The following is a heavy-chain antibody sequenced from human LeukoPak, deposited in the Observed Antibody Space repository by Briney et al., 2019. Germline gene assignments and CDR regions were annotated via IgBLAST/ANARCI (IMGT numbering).Heavy chain of an antibody. J-gene: IGHJ4*02. CDR3: AKEGTITAYNFDY. Sequence: GGSLRLSCAASGFTFSSFYMSWVRKAPGKGLEWGANIKGDGSEKYYVDSVKGRFTISRDNAKNSLYLQMNSLRAEDTAVYYCAKEGTITAYNFDYWGQGTLVTVSS. D-gene: IGHD5-12*01. V-gene: IGHV3-7*05. CDR1: GFTFSSFY. CDR2: IKGDGSEK.